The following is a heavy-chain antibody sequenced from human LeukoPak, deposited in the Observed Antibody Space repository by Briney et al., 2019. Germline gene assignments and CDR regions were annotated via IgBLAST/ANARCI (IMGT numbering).Heavy chain of an antibody. D-gene: IGHD4-23*01. CDR3: ASRGATVDYGMDV. CDR2: ISSSGSTI. V-gene: IGHV3-48*03. CDR1: GFTFSSYE. Sequence: PGGSLRLSCAASGFTFSSYEMNWVRQAPGKGLEWVSYISSSGSTIYYADSVKGRFTVSRDNAKNSLYLQMNSLRAEDTAVYYCASRGATVDYGMDVWGQGTTVTVSS. J-gene: IGHJ6*02.